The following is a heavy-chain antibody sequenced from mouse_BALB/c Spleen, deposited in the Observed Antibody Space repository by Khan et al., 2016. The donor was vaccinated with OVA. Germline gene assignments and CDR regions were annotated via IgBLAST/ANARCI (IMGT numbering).Heavy chain of an antibody. J-gene: IGHJ3*01. CDR2: IIYIGYT. CDR3: ARSTYRYAFVY. Sequence: EVQLQESGPSLVKPSQTLSLTCSVTGDSITTGYWNWIRKFPGNKHEYMGYIIYIGYTYYNPSLKRRISITRHTSNNQYYLQLNSVTDEDTATYYCARSTYRYAFVYWGQGTLVTVSA. D-gene: IGHD2-14*01. V-gene: IGHV3-8*02. CDR1: GDSITTGY.